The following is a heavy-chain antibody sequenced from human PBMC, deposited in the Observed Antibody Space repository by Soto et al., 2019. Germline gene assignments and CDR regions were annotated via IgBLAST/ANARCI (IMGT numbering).Heavy chain of an antibody. D-gene: IGHD3-16*01. V-gene: IGHV3-33*01. Sequence: QVQLVESGGGVVQPGRSLRLSCAASGFTFSSYGMHWVRQAPGKGLEWVAVIWYDGSNKYYADSVKGRFTISRDNSKNTVYLQRNSLRAEDTAVYYCARGWGDLMTERDWFDPWGQGNLVTVSS. CDR3: ARGWGDLMTERDWFDP. CDR2: IWYDGSNK. CDR1: GFTFSSYG. J-gene: IGHJ5*02.